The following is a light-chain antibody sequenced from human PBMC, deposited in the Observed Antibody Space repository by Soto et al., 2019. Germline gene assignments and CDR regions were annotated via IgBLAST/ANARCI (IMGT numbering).Light chain of an antibody. CDR1: GSDIGAYNF. CDR2: GVT. CDR3: YSYAGRNIWV. J-gene: IGLJ3*02. Sequence: QSVRAQPPSASGSPGQSVTISCTGSGSDIGAYNFVSWYQQHPGQAPKLMIFGVTERPSGVPDRFSGSKSGNTSSLTVSGLQADDEAVYYCYSYAGRNIWVFGGGTKLTVL. V-gene: IGLV2-8*01.